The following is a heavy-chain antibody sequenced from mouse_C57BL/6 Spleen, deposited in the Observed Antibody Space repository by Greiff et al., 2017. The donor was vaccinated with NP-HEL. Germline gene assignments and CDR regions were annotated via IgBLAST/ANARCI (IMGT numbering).Heavy chain of an antibody. Sequence: QVQLQQSGAELVKPGASVKISCKASGYTFTDYYINWVKQRPGQGLEWIGKIGPGSGSTYYNEKFKGKATLTADKSSSTAYMQLSSLTSEDSAVYFCAREGRDFYYGSSRAMDYWGQGTSVTVSS. CDR2: IGPGSGST. J-gene: IGHJ4*01. CDR1: GYTFTDYY. D-gene: IGHD1-1*01. CDR3: AREGRDFYYGSSRAMDY. V-gene: IGHV1-77*01.